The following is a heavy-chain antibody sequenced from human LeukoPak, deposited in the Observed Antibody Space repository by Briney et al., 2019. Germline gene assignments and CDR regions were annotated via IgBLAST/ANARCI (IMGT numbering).Heavy chain of an antibody. CDR1: GGSISSYY. J-gene: IGHJ6*02. V-gene: IGHV4-59*01. Sequence: SETLSLTCTVSGGSISSYYWSWIRQPPGKGLEWIGYIYYSGSTNYNPSLKSRVTISVDTSKNQASLTLRSVTAADTAVYYGARERTSIAARPDKNYYYHGMDVWGQGTTVTVSS. CDR2: IYYSGST. CDR3: ARERTSIAARPDKNYYYHGMDV. D-gene: IGHD6-6*01.